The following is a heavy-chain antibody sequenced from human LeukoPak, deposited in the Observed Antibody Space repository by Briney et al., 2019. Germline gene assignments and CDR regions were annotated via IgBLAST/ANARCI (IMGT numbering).Heavy chain of an antibody. Sequence: GGSLRLSCAASGFTFSSYWLHWVRQAPGKGPVWVSRINSDGSSTSYADPVKGRFTISRDNAKNTLYLQMNSLRAEDTAVYYCASEDGYSDYWGQGTLVTVSS. V-gene: IGHV3-74*01. CDR2: INSDGSST. CDR3: ASEDGYSDY. CDR1: GFTFSSYW. J-gene: IGHJ4*02.